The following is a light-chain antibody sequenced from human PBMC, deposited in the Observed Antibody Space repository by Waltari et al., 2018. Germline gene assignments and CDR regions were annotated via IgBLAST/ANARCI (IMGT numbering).Light chain of an antibody. V-gene: IGKV3D-20*02. J-gene: IGKJ1*01. CDR3: QHHVRLPAT. Sequence: EIVLTQSPGTLSLSPGERATLACRASQSVGRSLAWYQRKPGQAPRLLIYDASRRATGIPDRFSGSGSGTDFSLTISRLEPEDFAVYYCQHHVRLPATFGQGTKVEI. CDR1: QSVGRS. CDR2: DAS.